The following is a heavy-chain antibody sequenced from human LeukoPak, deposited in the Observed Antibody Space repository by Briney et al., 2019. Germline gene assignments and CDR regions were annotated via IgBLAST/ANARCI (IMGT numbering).Heavy chain of an antibody. CDR2: TRNKANSYTT. Sequence: GRSLRLSCTASGFTFSSYGMHWVRQAPGKGLEWVGRTRNKANSYTTEYAASVKGRFTISRDDSKNSLYLQMNSLKTEDTAVYYCASLYYDFWSGYNAFDIWGQGTMVTVSS. V-gene: IGHV3-72*01. D-gene: IGHD3-3*01. J-gene: IGHJ3*02. CDR3: ASLYYDFWSGYNAFDI. CDR1: GFTFSSYG.